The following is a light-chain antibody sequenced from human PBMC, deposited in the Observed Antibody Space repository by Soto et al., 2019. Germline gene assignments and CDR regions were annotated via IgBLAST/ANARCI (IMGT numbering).Light chain of an antibody. Sequence: QAVVTQPPSVSGAPGQRVTISCTGSSSNIGAGYDVHWYQQLPGTAPKLLIYGNSNRPSGVPDRFSGSKSGTSASLAITGLQAEDEADYYCQSYDSSLSGPYVVFGGGTELTVL. CDR1: SSNIGAGYD. CDR3: QSYDSSLSGPYVV. J-gene: IGLJ2*01. V-gene: IGLV1-40*01. CDR2: GNS.